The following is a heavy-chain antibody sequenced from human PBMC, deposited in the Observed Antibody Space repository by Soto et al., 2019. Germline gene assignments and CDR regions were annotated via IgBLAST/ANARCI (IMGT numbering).Heavy chain of an antibody. CDR1: GFTISGYW. CDR2: TNSDGSST. V-gene: IGHV3-74*01. J-gene: IGHJ6*03. D-gene: IGHD3-10*01. CDR3: AKDTSPQGEFYYYYMDV. Sequence: GGSLRLSCAASGFTISGYWMHWVRQAPGKRLVWVSRTNSDGSSTGYADSVKGRFTISRDNAKNSLYLQMNSLRAEDTALYYCAKDTSPQGEFYYYYMDVWGKGTTVTVSS.